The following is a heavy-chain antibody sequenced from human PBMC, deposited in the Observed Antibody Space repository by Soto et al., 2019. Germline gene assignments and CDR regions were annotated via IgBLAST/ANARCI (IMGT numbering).Heavy chain of an antibody. D-gene: IGHD2-15*01. CDR3: AGTRGYCSGGSCTTVVDY. J-gene: IGHJ4*02. V-gene: IGHV4-59*01. CDR2: IYDSGST. CDR1: GGSISSYY. Sequence: SETLSLTCTVSGGSISSYYWSWIRQPPGKGLEWIGYIYDSGSTNYKPSLKSRVTISVDTSKNQFSLKLSSVTAADTAVYYCAGTRGYCSGGSCTTVVDYWGQGTLVTVSS.